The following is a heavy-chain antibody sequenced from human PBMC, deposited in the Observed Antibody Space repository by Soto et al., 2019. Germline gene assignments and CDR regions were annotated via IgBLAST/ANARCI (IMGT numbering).Heavy chain of an antibody. CDR3: ARGSVSFPGYYGMDV. D-gene: IGHD3-16*02. J-gene: IGHJ6*02. CDR1: RGTFSSYS. CDR2: IIPIFGTA. V-gene: IGHV1-69*13. Sequence: SVKVSCQASRGTFSSYSMRWLRQAPGQGLEWMGGIIPIFGTAHYAQKFQGRVTITADESTSTAYMELSSVRSEDTAVYYCARGSVSFPGYYGMDVWGQGTTVTVSS.